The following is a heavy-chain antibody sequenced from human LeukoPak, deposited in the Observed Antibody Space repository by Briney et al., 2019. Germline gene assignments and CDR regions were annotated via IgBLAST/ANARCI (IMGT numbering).Heavy chain of an antibody. CDR1: GDSISSYY. D-gene: IGHD6-13*01. Sequence: PETLSLTCTVSGDSISSYYWTWIRQPAGKGLEWIGRTHTSGSTNYNPSLKSRVTMSVDTSKKQFSLKLTSVTAADTAVYYCARSPPPHSSSFYWFDPWGQGTLVTVSS. J-gene: IGHJ5*02. CDR2: THTSGST. V-gene: IGHV4-4*07. CDR3: ARSPPPHSSSFYWFDP.